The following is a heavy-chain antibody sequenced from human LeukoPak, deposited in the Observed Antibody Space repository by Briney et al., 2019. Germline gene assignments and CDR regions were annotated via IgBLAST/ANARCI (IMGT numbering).Heavy chain of an antibody. CDR3: ARAGTLDSSGYSRVRRYFDY. D-gene: IGHD3-22*01. CDR2: IIPIFGTA. CDR1: GGTFSGYA. V-gene: IGHV1-69*13. Sequence: ASVKVSCKASGGTFSGYAISWVRQAPGQGLEWMGGIIPIFGTANYAQKFQGRVTITADESTSTAYMELSSLRSEDTAVYYCARAGTLDSSGYSRVRRYFDYWGQGTLVTVSS. J-gene: IGHJ4*02.